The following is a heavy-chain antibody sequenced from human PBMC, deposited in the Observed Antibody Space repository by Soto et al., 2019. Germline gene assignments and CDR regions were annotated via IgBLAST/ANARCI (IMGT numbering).Heavy chain of an antibody. CDR3: ARLEYGDQQVIDY. V-gene: IGHV4-59*08. Sequence: SETLSLTCTVSGGSISSYYWSWIRQPPGKGLEWIGYIYYSGSTNYNPSLKSRVTISVDTSKNQFSLKLSSVTAADTAVYYCARLEYGDQQVIDYWGQGTLVTV. D-gene: IGHD4-17*01. CDR1: GGSISSYY. J-gene: IGHJ4*02. CDR2: IYYSGST.